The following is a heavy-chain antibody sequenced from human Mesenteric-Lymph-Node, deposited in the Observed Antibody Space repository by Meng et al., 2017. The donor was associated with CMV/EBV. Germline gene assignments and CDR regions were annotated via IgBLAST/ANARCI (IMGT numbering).Heavy chain of an antibody. V-gene: IGHV3-15*01. CDR2: IKSKTDGGTT. Sequence: GESLKISCAASGFTFSNAWMSWVRQAPGKGLEWVGRIKSKTDGGTTDYAAPVKGRFTISRDESKNTLYLQMNSLKIADTAVYYCTTSPYDDFWSGYYFDYWGQGTLVTVSS. J-gene: IGHJ4*02. CDR3: TTSPYDDFWSGYYFDY. CDR1: GFTFSNAW. D-gene: IGHD3-3*01.